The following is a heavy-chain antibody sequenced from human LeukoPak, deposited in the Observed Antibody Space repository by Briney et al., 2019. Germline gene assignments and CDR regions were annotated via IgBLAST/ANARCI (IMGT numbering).Heavy chain of an antibody. CDR3: AKDSGWILFDD. CDR2: IGGSGTRT. J-gene: IGHJ4*02. V-gene: IGHV3-23*01. Sequence: GGSLRLSCSASGFTFTTYGMNWVRQAPRKGLEWVSGIGGSGTRTYYADSVKGRFTISRDNSKNTLYLQMNSLRDEDTAVYYCAKDSGWILFDDWGQGTLVTVSS. D-gene: IGHD2-2*03. CDR1: GFTFTTYG.